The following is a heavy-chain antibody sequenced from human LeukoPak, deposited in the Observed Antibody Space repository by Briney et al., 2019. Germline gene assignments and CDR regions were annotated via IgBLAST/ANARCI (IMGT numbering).Heavy chain of an antibody. CDR3: ARDIVVRGGLDY. D-gene: IGHD2-15*01. J-gene: IGHJ4*02. V-gene: IGHV1-2*02. CDR1: GYTFTCYY. CDR2: INPNSGGT. Sequence: ASVKVSCKASGYTFTCYYMHWVRQAPGQGLEWMGWINPNSGGTNYAQEFQGRVTMTRDTAISTAYMELSRLRSDDTAVYYCARDIVVRGGLDYWGQGTLVTVSS.